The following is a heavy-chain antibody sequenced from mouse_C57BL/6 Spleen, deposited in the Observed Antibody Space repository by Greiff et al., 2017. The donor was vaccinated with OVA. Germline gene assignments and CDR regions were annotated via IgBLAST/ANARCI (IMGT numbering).Heavy chain of an antibody. CDR1: GFSLTSYA. CDR2: IWTGGGT. Sequence: VMLVESGPGLVAPSQSLSITCTVSGFSLTSYAISWVRQPPGKGLEWLGVIWTGGGTNYNSALKSRLSISKDNSKSQVFLKMNSLQTDDTARYYCARYSNYNYYAMDYWGQGTSVTVSS. CDR3: ARYSNYNYYAMDY. V-gene: IGHV2-9-1*01. D-gene: IGHD2-5*01. J-gene: IGHJ4*01.